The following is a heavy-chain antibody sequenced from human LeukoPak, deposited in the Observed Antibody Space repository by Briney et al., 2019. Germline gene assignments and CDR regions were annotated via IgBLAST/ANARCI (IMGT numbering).Heavy chain of an antibody. CDR2: IRGSGGNT. CDR1: GFTFSSYA. V-gene: IGHV3-23*01. D-gene: IGHD4-17*01. Sequence: PGGSLRLSCAASGFTFSSYAMGWVRQAPGKGLEWVSDIRGSGGNTYYPDSVKGRFTISRDDSRNTLYLQMNSLKTEDTGVYYCTASLDYGEYYFDYWGQGTLVTVSS. CDR3: TASLDYGEYYFDY. J-gene: IGHJ4*02.